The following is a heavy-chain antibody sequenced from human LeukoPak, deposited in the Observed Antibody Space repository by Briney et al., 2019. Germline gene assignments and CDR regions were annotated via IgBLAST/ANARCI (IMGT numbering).Heavy chain of an antibody. V-gene: IGHV4-34*01. CDR3: ASGIAAAATRYYYYMDV. D-gene: IGHD6-13*01. CDR2: INHSGST. J-gene: IGHJ6*03. CDR1: GGSFSGYY. Sequence: NPSETLSLTCAVYGGSFSGYYWSWIRQPPGKGLEWIGEINHSGSTNYNPSLKSRVTISVDTSKNQFSLKLSSVTAADTAVYYCASGIAAAATRYYYYMDVWGKGTTVTVSS.